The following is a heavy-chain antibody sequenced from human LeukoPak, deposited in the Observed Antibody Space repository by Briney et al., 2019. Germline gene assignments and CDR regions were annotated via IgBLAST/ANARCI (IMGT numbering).Heavy chain of an antibody. Sequence: SVKVSCKASGGTFSSYAISWVRQAPGQGLEWMGGIIPIFGTANYAQKFQGRVTITADKSTSTAYMELSSLRSEDTAVYYCARVTKNRGYYLDVWGKGTTVTISS. CDR2: IIPIFGTA. CDR3: ARVTKNRGYYLDV. V-gene: IGHV1-69*06. J-gene: IGHJ6*03. D-gene: IGHD3-22*01. CDR1: GGTFSSYA.